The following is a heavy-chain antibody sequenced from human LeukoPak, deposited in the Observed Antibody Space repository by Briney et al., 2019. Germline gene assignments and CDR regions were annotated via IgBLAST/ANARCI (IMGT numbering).Heavy chain of an antibody. CDR2: ISGSSGST. V-gene: IGHV3-23*01. CDR1: GFIFSSYS. CDR3: ATVTGYYNFDY. J-gene: IGHJ4*02. Sequence: GGYLRLSCVASGFIFSSYSMTWVRQAPGKGLEWVSGISGSSGSTYYADSVKGRFTISRDNSKNTLYLQMNSLRAEDTAVYYCATVTGYYNFDYWGQGTLVTVSS. D-gene: IGHD3-9*01.